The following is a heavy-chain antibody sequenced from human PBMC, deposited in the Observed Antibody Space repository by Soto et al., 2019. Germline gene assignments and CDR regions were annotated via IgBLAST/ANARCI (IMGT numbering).Heavy chain of an antibody. Sequence: PSETLYLTCTVSGGSISSGGYYWSWIRQHPGKGLEWIGYIYYSGSTYYNPSLKSRVTISVDTSKNQFSLKLSSVTAADTAVYYCARVWIYCCCGSCYDFFDYCGQGSLVTVSS. J-gene: IGHJ4*02. V-gene: IGHV4-31*03. CDR1: GGSISSGGYY. CDR2: IYYSGST. D-gene: IGHD2-15*01. CDR3: ARVWIYCCCGSCYDFFDY.